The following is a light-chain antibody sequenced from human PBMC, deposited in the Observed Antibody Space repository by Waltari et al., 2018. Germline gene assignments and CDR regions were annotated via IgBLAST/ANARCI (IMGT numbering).Light chain of an antibody. V-gene: IGKV1-33*01. CDR1: QEISTY. Sequence: DIQMTQSPSSLSASVGDRVTITCQASQEISTYLNWYQQKPGKAPKLLIYDVSNLEKGVPSRFSGGGSGTDFSFTISSLQSEDIATYYCQQYEDVPYTFGQGTK. J-gene: IGKJ2*01. CDR2: DVS. CDR3: QQYEDVPYT.